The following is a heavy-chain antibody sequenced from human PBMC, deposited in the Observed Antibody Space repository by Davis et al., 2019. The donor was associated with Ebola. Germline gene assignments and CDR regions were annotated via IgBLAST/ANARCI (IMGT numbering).Heavy chain of an antibody. CDR1: GGSISSYY. CDR3: ARSYGIQTAMDV. CDR2: IYYSGST. D-gene: IGHD2-8*01. J-gene: IGHJ6*02. V-gene: IGHV4-59*12. Sequence: MPSETLSPTCTVSGGSISSYYWSWIRQPPGKGLEWIGYIYYSGSTNYNPSLKSRVTISVDTSKNLFSLKLSSVTAADTAVYYCARSYGIQTAMDVWGQGTTVTVSS.